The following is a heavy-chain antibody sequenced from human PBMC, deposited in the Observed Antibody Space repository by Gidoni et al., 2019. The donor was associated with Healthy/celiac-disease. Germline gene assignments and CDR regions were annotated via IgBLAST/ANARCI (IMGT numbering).Heavy chain of an antibody. V-gene: IGHV4-61*01. CDR1: GGSVSSGSYY. Sequence: QVQLQESGSGLVKPSENLSLTCTVSGGSVSSGSYYWSWIRQPPGKGLEWIGYIYYSGSTNYNPSLKSRVTISVDTSKNQFSLKLSSVTAADTAVYYCARDSTKYYFDYWGQGTLVTVSS. CDR2: IYYSGST. J-gene: IGHJ4*02. CDR3: ARDSTKYYFDY.